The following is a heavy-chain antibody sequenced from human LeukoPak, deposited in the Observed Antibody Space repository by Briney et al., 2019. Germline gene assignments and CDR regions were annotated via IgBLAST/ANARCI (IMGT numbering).Heavy chain of an antibody. J-gene: IGHJ4*02. CDR1: GFTFSSYV. Sequence: GGSLRLSCAASGFTFSSYVMSWVRQAPGKGQEWVSGISGSGGSTYYADSVKGRFTISRDNSKNTLYLQMNSLRAEDTAIYYCAKKGIAAADSFDCWGQGTLVTVSS. CDR3: AKKGIAAADSFDC. CDR2: ISGSGGST. D-gene: IGHD6-13*01. V-gene: IGHV3-23*01.